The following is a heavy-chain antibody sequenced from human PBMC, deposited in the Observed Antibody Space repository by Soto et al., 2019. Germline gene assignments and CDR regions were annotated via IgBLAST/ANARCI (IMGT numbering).Heavy chain of an antibody. CDR1: GGSISSYY. J-gene: IGHJ5*02. CDR3: ARESYGTLENWFDP. V-gene: IGHV4-59*01. D-gene: IGHD5-18*01. Sequence: QVQLQESGPGLVKPSETLSLTCTVSGGSISSYYWSWIRQPPGKGLEWIGYIYYSGSTNYNPSLTSRVTISVDTSKNQVSLKLSSVTAADTAVYYCARESYGTLENWFDPWGQGTLVTVSS. CDR2: IYYSGST.